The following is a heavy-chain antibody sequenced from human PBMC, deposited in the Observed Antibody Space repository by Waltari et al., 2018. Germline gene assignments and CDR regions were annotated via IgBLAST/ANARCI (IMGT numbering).Heavy chain of an antibody. Sequence: EVQLVESGGGLVKPGGSLRLSCEASGLTFSGYSMTWVRQAPGKGLGWVSSISGDRRFIYYADSVSGRFTISSDDAKSSLYLQMNSLRVEDTAVYYCARDRRGYFDYWGPGTLVSVSS. CDR2: ISGDRRFI. D-gene: IGHD3-16*01. J-gene: IGHJ4*02. CDR3: ARDRRGYFDY. CDR1: GLTFSGYS. V-gene: IGHV3-21*01.